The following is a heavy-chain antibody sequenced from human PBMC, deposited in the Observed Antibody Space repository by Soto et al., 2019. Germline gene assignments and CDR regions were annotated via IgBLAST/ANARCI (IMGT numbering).Heavy chain of an antibody. CDR3: ARDPARIAADQHYFCMDV. CDR1: GFTFSSYS. Sequence: EVQLVESGGGLVKPGGSLRLSCAASGFTFSSYSMNWVRQAPGKGLEWVSSISSSSSYIYYADSVKGRFTISRDNAKNSLYMQMNSLRAEDTAEYYCARDPARIAADQHYFCMDVWGQGTTVTVSS. CDR2: ISSSSSYI. V-gene: IGHV3-21*01. J-gene: IGHJ6*02. D-gene: IGHD6-13*01.